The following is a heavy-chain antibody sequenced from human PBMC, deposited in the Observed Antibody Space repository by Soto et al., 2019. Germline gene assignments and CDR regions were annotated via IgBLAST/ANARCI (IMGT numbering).Heavy chain of an antibody. D-gene: IGHD6-6*01. Sequence: SLRLSCAASGFTFSSYAMNWVRQAPGKGLEWVSSITAKSGSTYYADSVKGRFTISRDNSKNTLSLQMNSLRVEDTAVYYCAKVQPSLTTRPDYFDRWGQGTLVTVSS. CDR3: AKVQPSLTTRPDYFDR. CDR1: GFTFSSYA. J-gene: IGHJ4*02. CDR2: ITAKSGST. V-gene: IGHV3-23*01.